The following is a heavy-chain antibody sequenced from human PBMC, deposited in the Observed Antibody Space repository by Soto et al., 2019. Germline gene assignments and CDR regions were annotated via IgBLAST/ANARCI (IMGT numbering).Heavy chain of an antibody. CDR2: IIPIFGTA. CDR3: ASSIVVVVGQGSEGWFDP. J-gene: IGHJ5*02. Sequence: QVQLVQSGAEVKKPGSSVKVSCKASGGTFSSYAISWVRQAPGQGLEWMGGIIPIFGTANYAQKFQGRVTITADESTSTAYMELSSLRSEDTAVYYYASSIVVVVGQGSEGWFDPWGQGTLVTVSS. CDR1: GGTFSSYA. V-gene: IGHV1-69*01. D-gene: IGHD2-15*01.